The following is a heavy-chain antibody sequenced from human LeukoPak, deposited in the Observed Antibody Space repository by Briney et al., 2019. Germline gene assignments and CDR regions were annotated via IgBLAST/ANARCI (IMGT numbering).Heavy chain of an antibody. Sequence: ASVKVSCKASGYTFTSYYMHWVRQAPGQGLEWMGIINPSGGSTSYAQKFQGRVTMTRDTSTSTVYMELSSLRSEDTAVYYCARQYSYYYDSSGYFDYWGQGTLVTVSS. CDR3: ARQYSYYYDSSGYFDY. CDR2: INPSGGST. V-gene: IGHV1-46*01. CDR1: GYTFTSYY. D-gene: IGHD3-22*01. J-gene: IGHJ4*02.